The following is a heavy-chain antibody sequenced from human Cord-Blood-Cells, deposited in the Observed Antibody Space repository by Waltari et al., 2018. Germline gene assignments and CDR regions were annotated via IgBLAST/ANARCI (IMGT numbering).Heavy chain of an antibody. D-gene: IGHD2-2*01. Sequence: EVQLVESGGGLVKPGGSLRLSCAASGFTFSNAWMSWVRQAPGKGLEWVGRIKSKTDGGTTDYAAPVKGRFTISRDDSKNTLYLQMNSLKTEDTAVYYCTTDSTLIVVVSDYWGQGTLVTVSS. V-gene: IGHV3-15*01. CDR2: IKSKTDGGTT. CDR3: TTDSTLIVVVSDY. CDR1: GFTFSNAW. J-gene: IGHJ4*02.